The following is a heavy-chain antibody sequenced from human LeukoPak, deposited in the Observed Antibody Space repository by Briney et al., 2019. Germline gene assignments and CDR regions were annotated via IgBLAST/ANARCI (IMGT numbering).Heavy chain of an antibody. Sequence: PGGSLRLSCAASGFTFDDYGMSWVRQAPGKGLEWVSTISDSGGTTYYADSVKGRFTISRDNSKNTVYLHMNSLRAEDTAVYYCAKMVGGIFGPFDYWGQGTLVTVSS. CDR2: ISDSGGTT. V-gene: IGHV3-23*01. CDR1: GFTFDDYG. D-gene: IGHD3/OR15-3a*01. CDR3: AKMVGGIFGPFDY. J-gene: IGHJ4*02.